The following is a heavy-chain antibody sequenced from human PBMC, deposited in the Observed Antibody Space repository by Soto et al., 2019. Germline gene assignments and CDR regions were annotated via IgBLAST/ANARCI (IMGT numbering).Heavy chain of an antibody. D-gene: IGHD2-2*01. J-gene: IGHJ4*02. CDR2: ISYDGSNK. CDR1: GFTFSSYG. Sequence: GGSLRLSCAASGFTFSSYGIHWVRQAPGKGLEWVAVISYDGSNKYYADSVKGRFTISRDNSKNTLYLQMNSLRAEDMAVYYCAKPPPSLARSAIMGTDYWGQGTLVTVSS. CDR3: AKPPPSLARSAIMGTDY. V-gene: IGHV3-30*18.